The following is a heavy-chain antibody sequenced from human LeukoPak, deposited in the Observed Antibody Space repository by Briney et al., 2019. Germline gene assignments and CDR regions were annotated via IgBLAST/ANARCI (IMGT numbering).Heavy chain of an antibody. CDR1: GGSFSGYY. V-gene: IGHV4-34*01. CDR3: ARGPQKVYSSSIEYYYYYGMDV. D-gene: IGHD6-6*01. CDR2: INHSGST. Sequence: SETLSLTCAVYGGSFSGYYWSWIRQPPGKGLEWIGEINHSGSTNYNPSLKSRVTISVDTSKNQFSLKLSSVTAADTAVYYCARGPQKVYSSSIEYYYYYGMDVWGQGTTVTVSS. J-gene: IGHJ6*02.